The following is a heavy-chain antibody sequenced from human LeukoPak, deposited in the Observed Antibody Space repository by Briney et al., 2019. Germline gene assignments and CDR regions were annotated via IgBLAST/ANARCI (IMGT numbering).Heavy chain of an antibody. D-gene: IGHD6-13*01. CDR3: ARGYSSSWYEDY. CDR1: GGSFSSGGYY. CDR2: IYYSGST. V-gene: IGHV4-31*03. J-gene: IGHJ4*02. Sequence: SETLSLTCTVSGGSFSSGGYYWSWIRQHPGKGLEWIGYIYYSGSTYYNPSLKSRVTISLDTSKNQFSLNLSSVTAADTAVYYCARGYSSSWYEDYWGQGTLVTVCS.